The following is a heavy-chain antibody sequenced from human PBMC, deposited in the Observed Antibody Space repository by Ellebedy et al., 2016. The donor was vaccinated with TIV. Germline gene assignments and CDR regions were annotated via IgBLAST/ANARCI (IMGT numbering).Heavy chain of an antibody. CDR3: AKDISGGIITGTTLADYYGMDV. D-gene: IGHD1-7*01. CDR1: GFTFRSYS. Sequence: PGGSLRLSCAASGFTFRSYSMNWVRQAPGKGLEWVSSISSTSTYIYYADSVKGRFTISRDNATNSLSLQMNSLRVEDTALYYCAKDISGGIITGTTLADYYGMDVWGQGTTVTVSS. CDR2: ISSTSTYI. V-gene: IGHV3-21*04. J-gene: IGHJ6*02.